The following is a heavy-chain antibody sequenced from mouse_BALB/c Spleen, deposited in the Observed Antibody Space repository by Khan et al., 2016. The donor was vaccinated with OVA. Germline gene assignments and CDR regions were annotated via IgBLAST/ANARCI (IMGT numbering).Heavy chain of an antibody. CDR3: ARIYGGDFDY. CDR2: ISYSGNT. Sequence: VRLQQSGPGLVKPSQSLSLTCTVTGYSITSDYAWNWIRQFPGNKLEWMGFISYSGNTNYNPSLKSRFSITRDTSKNQFFLQLNSVTTEDTATYYCARIYGGDFDYWGQGTTLTVSS. CDR1: GYSITSDYA. V-gene: IGHV3-2*02. J-gene: IGHJ2*01. D-gene: IGHD1-1*01.